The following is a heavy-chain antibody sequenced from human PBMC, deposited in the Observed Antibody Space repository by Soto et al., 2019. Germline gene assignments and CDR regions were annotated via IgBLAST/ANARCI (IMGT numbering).Heavy chain of an antibody. D-gene: IGHD3-9*01. J-gene: IGHJ4*02. V-gene: IGHV3-30-3*01. CDR2: ISYDGSNK. Sequence: VQLVESGGGVVQPGRSLRLSCAASGFTFSSYAMHWVRQAPGKGLEWVAVISYDGSNKYYADSVKGRFTISRDNSKNTLYLQMNSLRAEDTAVYYCARDRRDYDILTGYPDYWGQGTLVTVSS. CDR3: ARDRRDYDILTGYPDY. CDR1: GFTFSSYA.